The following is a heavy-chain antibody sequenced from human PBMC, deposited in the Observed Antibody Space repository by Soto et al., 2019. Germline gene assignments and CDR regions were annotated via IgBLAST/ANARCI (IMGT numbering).Heavy chain of an antibody. CDR2: IWYDGSNK. CDR1: GFTFSSYG. J-gene: IGHJ4*02. Sequence: GGSLRLSCAASGFTFSSYGMHWVRQAPGKGLEWVAVIWYDGSNKYYADSVKGRFTISRDNSKNTLYLQMNSLRAEDTAVYDCARIVVPAAKRDYWGQGTLVTVSS. V-gene: IGHV3-33*01. CDR3: ARIVVPAAKRDY. D-gene: IGHD2-2*01.